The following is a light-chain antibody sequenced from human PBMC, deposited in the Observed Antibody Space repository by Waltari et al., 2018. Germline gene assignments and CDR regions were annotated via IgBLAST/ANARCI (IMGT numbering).Light chain of an antibody. CDR3: QVYGDLRDT. V-gene: IGKV3-20*01. J-gene: IGKJ2*01. CDR2: GGS. Sequence: EIILTQSPGTLSLSPGERATLPCRASQSVCSTYVGWYQQKSGQAPRLVIYGGSSRATGIPDRFSGSASGTDFTLTISRLEPEDVAVYFCQVYGDLRDTFGQGTKLEIK. CDR1: QSVCSTY.